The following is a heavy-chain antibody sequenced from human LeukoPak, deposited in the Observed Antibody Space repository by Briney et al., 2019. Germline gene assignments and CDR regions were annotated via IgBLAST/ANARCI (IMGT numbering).Heavy chain of an antibody. CDR3: ARDASYYYDSSGVTSDY. CDR2: ISGSSSYI. V-gene: IGHV3-21*01. D-gene: IGHD3-22*01. J-gene: IGHJ4*02. CDR1: GFTFSSYS. Sequence: GGSLRLSCAASGFTFSSYSMNWVRQAPGKGLEWVSSISGSSSYIYYADSVKGRFIISRDNAKNSLYLQMNSLRAEDTAVYYCARDASYYYDSSGVTSDYWGQGTRVSVSS.